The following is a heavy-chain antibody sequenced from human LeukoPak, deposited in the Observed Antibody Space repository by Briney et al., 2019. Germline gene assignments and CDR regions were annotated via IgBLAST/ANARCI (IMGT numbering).Heavy chain of an antibody. V-gene: IGHV3-53*01. CDR3: ARGVVGATYTYYFDY. Sequence: GGSLRLSCAASGFTVSSNYMTWARQAPGKGLEWVSVIYNGGGTYYADSVKGRFTISRDNSKNTLYLHMNSLRAEDTAVYYCARGVVGATYTYYFDYWGQGTLVTVSS. CDR2: IYNGGGT. D-gene: IGHD1-26*01. CDR1: GFTVSSNY. J-gene: IGHJ4*02.